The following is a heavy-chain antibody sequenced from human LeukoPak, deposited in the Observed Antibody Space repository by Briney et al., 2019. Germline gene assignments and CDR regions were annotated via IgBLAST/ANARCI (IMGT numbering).Heavy chain of an antibody. V-gene: IGHV4-39*01. Sequence: SETLSLTCTVSGGSLTSTSSSWGWIRQSPGKGLEWIGSISYPARTYYNPSLKTRITMSLDASKNQFSLRLDSVTAADTALYFCASPGSGYYYAADWGQGTLVTVSS. CDR3: ASPGSGYYYAAD. D-gene: IGHD3-22*01. J-gene: IGHJ4*02. CDR1: GGSLTSTSSS. CDR2: ISYPART.